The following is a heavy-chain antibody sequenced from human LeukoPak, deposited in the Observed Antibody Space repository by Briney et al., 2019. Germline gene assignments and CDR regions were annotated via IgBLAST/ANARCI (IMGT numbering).Heavy chain of an antibody. J-gene: IGHJ3*02. CDR3: AMSSFGRAFDI. Sequence: GGSLRLSCAASGFTFSDYYMSWIRQSPGKGLEWVSAISGSGGSTYYADSVKGRFTISRDNSKNTLYLQMNSLRAEDTAVYYCAMSSFGRAFDIWGQGTMVTVSS. CDR2: ISGSGGST. V-gene: IGHV3-23*01. CDR1: GFTFSDYY. D-gene: IGHD6-13*01.